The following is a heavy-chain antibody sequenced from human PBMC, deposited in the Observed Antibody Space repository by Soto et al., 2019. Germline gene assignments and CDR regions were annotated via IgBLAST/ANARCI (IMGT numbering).Heavy chain of an antibody. V-gene: IGHV3-33*01. D-gene: IGHD2-8*01. CDR1: GFTFGTYA. Sequence: GGSLRLSCAASGFTFGTYAMHWVRQAPGKGLEWVAVIYYDGSNRYYGDAVKGRFTISRDNSKSTLYLQMNSLRAEDTAVYYCSRAFCTNGVCYYFFDSWGHGTLVTVSS. J-gene: IGHJ4*01. CDR3: SRAFCTNGVCYYFFDS. CDR2: IYYDGSNR.